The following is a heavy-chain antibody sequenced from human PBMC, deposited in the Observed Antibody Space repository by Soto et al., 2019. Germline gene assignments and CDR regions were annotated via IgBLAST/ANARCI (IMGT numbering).Heavy chain of an antibody. V-gene: IGHV3-23*01. D-gene: IGHD1-26*01. CDR2: ISGSGDST. J-gene: IGHJ4*02. CDR3: AVRKTGSFFDY. Sequence: PGGSLRLSCAASGFTFRTYAMSWVRQAPGKGLEWVSAISGSGDSTYYTDSVKGRFTISRDNSKNTLYLQMNSLRAGDTAVYYCAVRKTGSFFDYWGQGTLVTVSS. CDR1: GFTFRTYA.